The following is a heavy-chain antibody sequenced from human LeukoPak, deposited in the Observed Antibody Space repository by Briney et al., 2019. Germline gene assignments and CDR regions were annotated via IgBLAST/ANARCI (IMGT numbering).Heavy chain of an antibody. CDR2: INPNSGGT. V-gene: IGHV1-2*06. J-gene: IGHJ3*02. Sequence: ASVKVSCKASGYTFTGYYMHWVRQAPGQGLEWMGRINPNSGGTNYAQKFQGRVTMTRDTSISTAYMELSRMRSADTAVYYCARESSTLVNVGALDIWGQGQWSPSLQ. D-gene: IGHD4-23*01. CDR3: ARESSTLVNVGALDI. CDR1: GYTFTGYY.